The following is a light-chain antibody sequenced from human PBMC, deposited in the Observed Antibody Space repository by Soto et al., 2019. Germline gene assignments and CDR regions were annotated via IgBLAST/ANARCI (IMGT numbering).Light chain of an antibody. CDR3: QQFYRHPWT. CDR1: QSVDTC. Sequence: DIQMTQSPSALSASVGDTVTITCRARQSVDTCLAWYQQKPGKAPHLLIYKASRLETGVPSRFTGSGSVTDYTLTITGLQPDDFATYYCQQFYRHPWTFGQGTKVEI. CDR2: KAS. V-gene: IGKV1-5*03. J-gene: IGKJ1*01.